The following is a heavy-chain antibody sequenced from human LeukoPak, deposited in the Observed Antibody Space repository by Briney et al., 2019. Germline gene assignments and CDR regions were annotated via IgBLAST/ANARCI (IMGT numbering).Heavy chain of an antibody. V-gene: IGHV4-39*07. CDR3: ARGGSSWYRNWFDP. CDR1: GGSISTSNYY. D-gene: IGHD6-13*01. CDR2: IFYSGST. J-gene: IGHJ5*02. Sequence: SETLSLTCTVSGGSISTSNYYWGWIRQPPGKGLEWIGNIFYSGSTYYSPSLRSRVTISLDTSKNQFSLKLSSVTAADTAVYYCARGGSSWYRNWFDPWGQGTLVTVSS.